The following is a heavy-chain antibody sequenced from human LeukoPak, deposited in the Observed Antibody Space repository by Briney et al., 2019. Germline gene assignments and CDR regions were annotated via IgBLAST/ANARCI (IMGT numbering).Heavy chain of an antibody. V-gene: IGHV4-59*01. CDR1: DGSISIYY. Sequence: NPSETLSLTCTVSDGSISIYYWNWIRQPPGKGLEWIGYIYNSGSSTIYNPSLQSRVTISVDMSKNQFSLRLSSVTAADTAVYFCVRDRELTYWGRGILVTVSS. CDR2: IYNSGSST. CDR3: VRDRELTY. D-gene: IGHD3-10*01. J-gene: IGHJ4*02.